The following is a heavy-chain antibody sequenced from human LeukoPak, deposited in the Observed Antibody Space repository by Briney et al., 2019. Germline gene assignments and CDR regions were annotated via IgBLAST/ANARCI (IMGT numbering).Heavy chain of an antibody. J-gene: IGHJ2*01. CDR3: ATVTRIQYWLFDL. Sequence: GASVNVSCKVSGYTLTELFLHWVRQAPGKGLEWMGGFDPEDGETIYAQKLQGTVTMTEDTSTDTAYMDLSSLRSEDTAVYYCATVTRIQYWLFDLWGRGTLVTVSS. D-gene: IGHD3-22*01. V-gene: IGHV1-24*01. CDR2: FDPEDGET. CDR1: GYTLTELF.